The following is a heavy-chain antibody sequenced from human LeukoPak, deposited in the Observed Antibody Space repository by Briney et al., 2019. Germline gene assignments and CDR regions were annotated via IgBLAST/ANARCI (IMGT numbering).Heavy chain of an antibody. Sequence: ASVKVSCTASGYTFTSYGISWVRQAPGQGLEWMGWISAYNGNTNYAQKLQGRVTMTTDTSTSTAYMELRSLRSDDTAVYYCARDVGYSSSSQVGYWGQGTLVTVSS. CDR2: ISAYNGNT. CDR3: ARDVGYSSSSQVGY. V-gene: IGHV1-18*01. CDR1: GYTFTSYG. J-gene: IGHJ4*02. D-gene: IGHD6-6*01.